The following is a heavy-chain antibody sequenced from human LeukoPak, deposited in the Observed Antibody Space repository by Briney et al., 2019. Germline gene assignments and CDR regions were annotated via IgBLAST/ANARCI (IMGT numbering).Heavy chain of an antibody. D-gene: IGHD6-19*01. Sequence: PGRSLRLSCAASGFTFSSYGMHWVRQAPGKGLEWVAVISYDGSNKYYADSVKGRFTISRDNSKNTLYLQMNSLRAEDTAVYYCAKDEFGRKAVAETYYYYGMDVWGQGTTVTVSS. V-gene: IGHV3-30*18. J-gene: IGHJ6*02. CDR3: AKDEFGRKAVAETYYYYGMDV. CDR2: ISYDGSNK. CDR1: GFTFSSYG.